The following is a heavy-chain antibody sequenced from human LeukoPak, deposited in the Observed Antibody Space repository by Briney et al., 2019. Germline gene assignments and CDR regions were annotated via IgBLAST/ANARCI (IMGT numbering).Heavy chain of an antibody. J-gene: IGHJ4*02. D-gene: IGHD1-26*01. CDR3: ARDGGGMVGALYYFDS. CDR1: GFTFSSYS. CDR2: ISSSSSFI. V-gene: IGHV3-21*01. Sequence: NPGGSLRLSCVASGFTFSSYSMNWVRQAPGKGLEWVSSISSSSSFIYYADSVKGRFTTSRDNAKNSRYLQINSLRAEDTAVYYCARDGGGMVGALYYFDSWGQGTLVTVSS.